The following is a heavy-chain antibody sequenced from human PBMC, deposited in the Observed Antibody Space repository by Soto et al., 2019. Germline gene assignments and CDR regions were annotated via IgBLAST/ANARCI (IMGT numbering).Heavy chain of an antibody. CDR2: VDTSGTNT. J-gene: IGHJ4*02. CDR1: GFSFENYA. V-gene: IGHV3-23*05. CDR3: ASDY. Sequence: EVRIMESGGGLVQPGGSLRLSCTVSGFSFENYAMSWVRQVPGKGLQWVSTVDTSGTNTYYADSVKGRFTISRDNSKKTLYLQLSCLRDDDTAVYYCASDYWGQGILVTVSS.